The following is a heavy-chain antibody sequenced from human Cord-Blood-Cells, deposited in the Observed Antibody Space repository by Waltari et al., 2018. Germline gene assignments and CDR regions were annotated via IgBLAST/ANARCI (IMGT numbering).Heavy chain of an antibody. CDR3: ARGHSSSWYAFDI. CDR1: GFTFSSYA. CDR2: ISSNGGST. D-gene: IGHD6-13*01. Sequence: EVQLVESGGGLVQPGGPLRLSCAASGFTFSSYAMHWVRQAPGKGLEYVSAISSNGGSTYYANSVKGRFTISRDNSKNTLYLQMGSLRAEDMAVYYCARGHSSSWYAFDIWGQGTMVTVSS. J-gene: IGHJ3*02. V-gene: IGHV3-64*01.